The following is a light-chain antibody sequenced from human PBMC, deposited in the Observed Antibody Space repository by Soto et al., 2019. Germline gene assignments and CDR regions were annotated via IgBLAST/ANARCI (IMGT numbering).Light chain of an antibody. CDR2: GAS. Sequence: EIVMTQSPATVSLSPGERATLSCRASPGVSNTLAWYQQRPGQAPRLLIYGASIRAPGIPARFSGGGSGTEFTLTITSLQSEDLAVYYCQQYENWPYTFGQGTNMEIK. CDR1: PGVSNT. J-gene: IGKJ2*01. CDR3: QQYENWPYT. V-gene: IGKV3-15*01.